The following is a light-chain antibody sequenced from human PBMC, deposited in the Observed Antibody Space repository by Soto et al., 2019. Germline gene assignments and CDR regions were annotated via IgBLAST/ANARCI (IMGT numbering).Light chain of an antibody. J-gene: IGKJ1*01. CDR3: QQRSNWPPWT. V-gene: IGKV3-11*01. CDR2: DAS. CDR1: QSVSSY. Sequence: EIVLTQSPATLSLSPGERATLSCRASQSVSSYLAWYQQKPGQAPRLLIYDASNRATGIPAGFSGSGSGTDFTLTISSLEPEDFAVYYCQQRSNWPPWTFGQGTKVEIK.